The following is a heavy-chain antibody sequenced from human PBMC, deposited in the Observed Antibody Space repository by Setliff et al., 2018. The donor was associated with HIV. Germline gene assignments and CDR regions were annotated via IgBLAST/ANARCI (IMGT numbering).Heavy chain of an antibody. J-gene: IGHJ4*02. CDR3: ARDGSYYDSSGYPY. CDR2: IQHSGRT. V-gene: IGHV4-34*01. Sequence: PSETLSLTCAVYGGSFSGYCWSWIRQPPGKGLEWIGEIQHSGRTNYNPSLKSRVTTSVDTSKNQFSLRLSSVTAADTAVYYCARDGSYYDSSGYPYWGQGTLVTVSS. CDR1: GGSFSGYC. D-gene: IGHD3-22*01.